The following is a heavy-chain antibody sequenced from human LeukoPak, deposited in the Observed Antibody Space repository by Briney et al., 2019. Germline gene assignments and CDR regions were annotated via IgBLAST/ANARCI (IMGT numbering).Heavy chain of an antibody. CDR2: INPSGGGT. Sequence: GASVKVSCKASGYTFTSYYAHWVRQAPGQRLEWMGIINPSGGGTSYAQKFQGRVTMTRDMSTSTVYMELSSLRSEDTAVYYCARDQGLNSGSYSSPPNMDVWGKGTTVTVSS. CDR1: GYTFTSYY. CDR3: ARDQGLNSGSYSSPPNMDV. V-gene: IGHV1-46*01. D-gene: IGHD1-26*01. J-gene: IGHJ6*03.